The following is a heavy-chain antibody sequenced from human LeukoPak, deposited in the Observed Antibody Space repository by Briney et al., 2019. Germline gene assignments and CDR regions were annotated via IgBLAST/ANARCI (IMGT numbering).Heavy chain of an antibody. CDR1: GYTFTGYY. CDR2: INPNSGGT. V-gene: IGHV1-2*02. Sequence: ASVKVSCKASGYTFTGYYMHWVRQAPGQGLEWMGWINPNSGGTNYAQKFQGRVTMTRDTSISTAYMELSRLRSDDTAVYYCASPQLRYFDWLAFDAFDIWGQGTMVTVSS. CDR3: ASPQLRYFDWLAFDAFDI. J-gene: IGHJ3*02. D-gene: IGHD3-9*01.